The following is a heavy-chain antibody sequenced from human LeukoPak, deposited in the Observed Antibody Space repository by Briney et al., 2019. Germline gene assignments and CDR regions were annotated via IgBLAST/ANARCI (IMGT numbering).Heavy chain of an antibody. Sequence: HPGGSLRLSCAASGFSVTSKYINWVRQAPGKGLEWVLVVESGGDTSYANSVKGRFTVSRDIFQNTLYLQMNNLRAEDTAVYYCARVGSYYDMDVWGQGTTVTVSS. CDR1: GFSVTSKY. J-gene: IGHJ6*02. V-gene: IGHV3-53*01. CDR3: ARVGSYYDMDV. CDR2: VESGGDT.